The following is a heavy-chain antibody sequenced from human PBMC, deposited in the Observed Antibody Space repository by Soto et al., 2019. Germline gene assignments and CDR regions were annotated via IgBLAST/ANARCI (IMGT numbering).Heavy chain of an antibody. Sequence: PGVSLRLSCAASGFTFTNYWMSWVLQAPGKGLEWVANIKPNGSEKFYVDSLKGRFTMSRDNAKNSLYLQMNGLRADDTAVYYCARGDYYDTSGPFSDAFDIWGQGT. J-gene: IGHJ3*02. CDR1: GFTFTNYW. CDR3: ARGDYYDTSGPFSDAFDI. D-gene: IGHD3-22*01. V-gene: IGHV3-7*04. CDR2: IKPNGSEK.